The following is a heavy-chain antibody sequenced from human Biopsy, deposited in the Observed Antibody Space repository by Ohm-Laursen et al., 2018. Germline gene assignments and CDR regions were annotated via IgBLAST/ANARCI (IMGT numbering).Heavy chain of an antibody. V-gene: IGHV3-23*01. CDR2: ITTDSGRI. Sequence: SLRLSCAASGFTLSDGMTWVRQAPGKGLEWVSSITTDSGRIFYADSVRGQFTISRDNSKNTLYLQMNSLRAEDTAEYYCARHLRYNDYWGQGTLVTVSS. D-gene: IGHD3-9*01. J-gene: IGHJ4*02. CDR1: GFTLSDG. CDR3: ARHLRYNDY.